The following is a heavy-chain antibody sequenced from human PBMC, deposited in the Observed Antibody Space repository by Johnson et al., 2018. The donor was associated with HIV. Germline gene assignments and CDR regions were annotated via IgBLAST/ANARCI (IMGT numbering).Heavy chain of an antibody. CDR2: SGSGSST. Sequence: SGSGSSTHYADSVKGRFTISRDNSKNTLYLQMNSLRAEDTAVYYCARAKYGGAFDVWGQGTMVSVSS. CDR3: ARAKYGGAFDV. D-gene: IGHD3-16*01. J-gene: IGHJ3*01. V-gene: IGHV3-23*01.